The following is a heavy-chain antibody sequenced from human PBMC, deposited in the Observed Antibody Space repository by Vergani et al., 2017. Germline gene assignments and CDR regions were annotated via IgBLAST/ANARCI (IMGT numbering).Heavy chain of an antibody. J-gene: IGHJ6*02. CDR1: GGSISSSSHV. V-gene: IGHV4-39*01. Sequence: QLQLHKSGPGLVKPSETLSLTCTLSGGSISSSSHVWGWLRQTPGKGLEWIGSIYYSGSTYYNPSLKSRVSISVDTSQNHFSLKLGSVTAADSAVYYCARHDSGHYDSSYYGLDVWGQ. CDR3: ARHDSGHYDSSYYGLDV. CDR2: IYYSGST. D-gene: IGHD3-16*01.